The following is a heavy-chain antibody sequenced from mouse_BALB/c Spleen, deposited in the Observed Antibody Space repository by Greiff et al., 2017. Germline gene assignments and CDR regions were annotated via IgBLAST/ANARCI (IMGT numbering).Heavy chain of an antibody. CDR2: INPSTGYT. V-gene: IGHV1-7*01. J-gene: IGHJ3*01. Sequence: QVQLQQSGAELAKPGASVKMSCKASGYTFTSYWMHWVKQRPGQGLEWIGYINPSTGYTEYNQKFKDKATLTADKSSSTAYMQLSSLTSEDSAVYDCARPGYDVGFAYWGQGTLVTVSA. D-gene: IGHD2-2*01. CDR1: GYTFTSYW. CDR3: ARPGYDVGFAY.